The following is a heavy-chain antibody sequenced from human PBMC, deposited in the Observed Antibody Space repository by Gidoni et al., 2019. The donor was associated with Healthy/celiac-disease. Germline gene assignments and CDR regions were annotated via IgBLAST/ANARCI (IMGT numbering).Heavy chain of an antibody. CDR3: AREKRRSGYDQFDY. V-gene: IGHV4-39*07. CDR1: GGSISSSSYY. D-gene: IGHD5-12*01. CDR2: IYYSGST. J-gene: IGHJ4*02. Sequence: QLQLQESGPGLAKPSETLSLTCTVSGGSISSSSYYWGWIRQPPGKGLAWIGSIYYSGSTYYNPSLKSRVTISVDTSKNQFSLKLSSVTAADTAVYYCAREKRRSGYDQFDYWGQGTLVTVSS.